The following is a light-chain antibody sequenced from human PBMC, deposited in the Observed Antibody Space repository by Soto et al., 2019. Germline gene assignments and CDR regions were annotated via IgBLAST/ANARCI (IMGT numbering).Light chain of an antibody. CDR1: QNINSW. CDR3: QQYKSYWT. V-gene: IGKV1-5*03. Sequence: DLPMTQSPSTLSASLGDRVNITCRASQNINSWLAWYQQKPGKAPNLLIYKASSLENGVPSRYSGSGSGTEFTLTISSLQPDDFATYYCQQYKSYWTFGQGTKVDIK. CDR2: KAS. J-gene: IGKJ1*01.